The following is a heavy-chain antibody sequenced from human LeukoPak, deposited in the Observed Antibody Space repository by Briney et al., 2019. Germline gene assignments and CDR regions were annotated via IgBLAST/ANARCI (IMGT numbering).Heavy chain of an antibody. CDR1: GFTFSNAW. V-gene: IGHV3-15*01. CDR2: IKSKTDGGTT. CDR3: TTVTSRPYYYGSGKIPGDY. J-gene: IGHJ4*02. Sequence: PGGSLRLSCAASGFTFSNAWMSWVRQAPGKGLEWVGRIKSKTDGGTTDYAAPVKGRFTISRDDSKNTPYLQMNSLKTEDTAVYYCTTVTSRPYYYGSGKIPGDYWGQGTLVTVSS. D-gene: IGHD3-10*01.